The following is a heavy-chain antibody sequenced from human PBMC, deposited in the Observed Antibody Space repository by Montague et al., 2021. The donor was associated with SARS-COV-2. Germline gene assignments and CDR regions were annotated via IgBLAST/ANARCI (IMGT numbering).Heavy chain of an antibody. CDR2: ISFDGTNK. CDR1: GFTFTSYA. D-gene: IGHD3-10*01. CDR3: ARDQGGYGYNDY. V-gene: IGHV3-30-3*01. J-gene: IGHJ4*02. Sequence: SLRLSCAASGFTFTSYAMHWVRQAPGKGLEWVAVISFDGTNKYYTDSVKGRFTISRDNSKNTLYLQMNSVRPEDTAVYYCARDQGGYGYNDYWGQGTLVTVSS.